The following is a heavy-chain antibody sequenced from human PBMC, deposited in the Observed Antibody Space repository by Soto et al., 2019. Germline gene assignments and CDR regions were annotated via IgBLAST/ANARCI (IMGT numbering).Heavy chain of an antibody. CDR1: GFTVSNLY. D-gene: IGHD3-3*01. CDR3: ARDTLGGAYDFLH. V-gene: IGHV3-66*01. J-gene: IGHJ4*02. CDR2: ISSGGST. Sequence: ESGGGLVQPGGSLRLSCAASGFTVSNLYMTWVRQAPGKGLQWVAVISSGGSTYYADSVKGRFTISRDNSKTTLYLEMNSLRAEDTAVYYCARDTLGGAYDFLHGGQGTLVTVSS.